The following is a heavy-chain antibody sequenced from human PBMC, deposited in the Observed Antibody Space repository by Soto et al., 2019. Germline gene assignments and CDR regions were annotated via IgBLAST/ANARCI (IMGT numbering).Heavy chain of an antibody. D-gene: IGHD3-22*01. CDR3: AGTYYYDSSGYLAPFDP. CDR2: IYYSGST. CDR1: GGSISSSSYY. V-gene: IGHV4-39*01. Sequence: SETLSLTCTVSGGSISSSSYYWGWIRQPPGKGLEWIGSIYYSGSTYYNPSLKSRVTISVDTPKNQFSLKLSSVTAADTAVYYCAGTYYYDSSGYLAPFDPWGQGTLVTVSS. J-gene: IGHJ5*02.